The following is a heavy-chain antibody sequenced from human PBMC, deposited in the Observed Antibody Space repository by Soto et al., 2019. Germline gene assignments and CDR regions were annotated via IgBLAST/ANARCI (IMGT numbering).Heavy chain of an antibody. CDR2: IIPIFGTA. CDR1: GGTFSSYA. V-gene: IGHV1-69*13. CDR3: ARDLVVVVAASYYYYGMDV. J-gene: IGHJ6*02. Sequence: ASVKVSCKASGGTFSSYAISWVRQAPGQGLEWMGGIIPIFGTANYAQKFQGRVTITADESTSTAYMELSSLRSEDTAVYYCARDLVVVVAASYYYYGMDVWGQGTTVTVSS. D-gene: IGHD2-15*01.